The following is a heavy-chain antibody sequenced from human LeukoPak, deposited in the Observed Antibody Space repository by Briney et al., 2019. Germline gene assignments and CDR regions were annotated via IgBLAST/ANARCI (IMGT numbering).Heavy chain of an antibody. CDR1: GGSFSGYY. J-gene: IGHJ4*02. CDR3: ARLDWNYGGGDY. CDR2: INHSGST. V-gene: IGHV4-34*01. Sequence: PSETLSLTCAVYGGSFSGYYWSWIRQPPGKGLEWIGEINHSGSTNYNPSLKSRVTISVDTSKSQFSLKLSSVTAADTAVYYCARLDWNYGGGDYWGQGTLVTVSS. D-gene: IGHD1-7*01.